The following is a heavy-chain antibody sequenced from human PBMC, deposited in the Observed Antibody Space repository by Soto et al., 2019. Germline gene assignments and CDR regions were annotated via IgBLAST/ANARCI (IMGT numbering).Heavy chain of an antibody. CDR3: ARVGQYRYFDY. CDR2: ISPYNGDT. V-gene: IGHV1-18*01. CDR1: GYTFTLFG. J-gene: IGHJ4*02. Sequence: QVQLVQSGAEVKKPGASVKVSCTTSGYTFTLFGITWVRQAPGQGLEWMGWISPYNGDTKYAEKLEGRVTLTTDTSTDTAYIELTSLTSDDTAEYYCARVGQYRYFDYWGKGTLVTVAS. D-gene: IGHD2-2*02.